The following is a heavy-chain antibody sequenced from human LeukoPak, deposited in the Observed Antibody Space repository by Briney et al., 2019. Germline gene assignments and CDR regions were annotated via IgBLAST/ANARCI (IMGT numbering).Heavy chain of an antibody. CDR1: GGSIISNY. J-gene: IGHJ1*01. CDR2: IYTDGST. CDR3: ARHVSGSYSYFQH. D-gene: IGHD1-26*01. Sequence: SETLSLTCTVSGGSIISNYWSWIRQPAGKGLEWIGRIYTDGSTLYNPSLKSRVSMSVDTSKNHFSLKLSSVTAADTAVYYCARHVSGSYSYFQHWGQGTLVTVSS. V-gene: IGHV4-4*07.